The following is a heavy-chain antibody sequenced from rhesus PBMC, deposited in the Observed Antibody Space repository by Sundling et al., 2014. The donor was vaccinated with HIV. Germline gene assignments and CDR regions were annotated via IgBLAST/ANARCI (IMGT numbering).Heavy chain of an antibody. CDR1: GFSISTPGTG. J-gene: IGHJ4*01. D-gene: IGHD3-9*01. V-gene: IGHV2-95*01. CDR3: ARIADDFGDYYTDFDH. Sequence: QVTLKESGPALVKPTQTLTLTCTFSGFSISTPGTGVGWIRQPPGKALECLATIYWNDSKYYITSLKSRLTISKDTSKNQVVLTMANIDPVDTATYYCARIADDFGDYYTDFDHWGQGVLVTVS. CDR2: IYWNDSK.